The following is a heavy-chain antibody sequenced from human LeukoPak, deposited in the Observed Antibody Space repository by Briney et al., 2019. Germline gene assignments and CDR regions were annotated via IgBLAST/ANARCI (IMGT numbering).Heavy chain of an antibody. CDR3: ARGMHTGWYSGRD. J-gene: IGHJ4*02. V-gene: IGHV1-58*02. Sequence: SVKLSCKASGFTFTSSAMQWVRQARGQRLEWIGWIVVGSGNTNYAQKFQERVTSTRDMSTITAYMELSSLRSADTAVYYCARGMHTGWYSGRDWGQGTLVTVSS. CDR2: IVVGSGNT. D-gene: IGHD6-19*01. CDR1: GFTFTSSA.